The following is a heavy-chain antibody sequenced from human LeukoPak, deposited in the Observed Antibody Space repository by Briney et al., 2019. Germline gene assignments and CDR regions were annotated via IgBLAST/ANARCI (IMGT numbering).Heavy chain of an antibody. Sequence: GGSLRLSCAASGFTFSRYAMSWVRQAPGKGLEWVSAISGSGGSTYYADSVKGRFTISRDNSKNTLYLQMNSLRAEDTAVYYCAQLSSSWYEEDYWGQGTLVTVSS. CDR2: ISGSGGST. CDR3: AQLSSSWYEEDY. D-gene: IGHD6-13*01. V-gene: IGHV3-23*01. CDR1: GFTFSRYA. J-gene: IGHJ4*02.